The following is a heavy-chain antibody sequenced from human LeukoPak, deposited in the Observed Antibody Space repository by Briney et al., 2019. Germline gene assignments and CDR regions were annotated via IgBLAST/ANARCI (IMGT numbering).Heavy chain of an antibody. J-gene: IGHJ6*02. CDR2: IHYSGST. CDR1: GGSISSYY. Sequence: PSETQSLTCTVFGGSISSYYWSWIRQPPGKGLEWIGYIHYSGSTNYNPSLKSRVTISVDTSKNQFSLKLSSVTAADTAVYFCARDPSSYYYGMDVWGQGTTVTVSS. CDR3: ARDPSSYYYGMDV. V-gene: IGHV4-59*01. D-gene: IGHD6-6*01.